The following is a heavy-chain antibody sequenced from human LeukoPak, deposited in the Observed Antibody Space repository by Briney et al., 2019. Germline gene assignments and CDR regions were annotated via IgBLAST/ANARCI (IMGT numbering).Heavy chain of an antibody. CDR1: GGCISSSSYY. Sequence: SETLSLTCTVSGGCISSSSYYWGWIRQPPGKGLEWIGSIYYSGSTYYNPSLKSRVTISVDTSKNQFSLKLSSVTAADTAVYYCARAKQLEARAFDIWGQGTMVTVSS. D-gene: IGHD6-6*01. CDR2: IYYSGST. J-gene: IGHJ3*02. CDR3: ARAKQLEARAFDI. V-gene: IGHV4-39*07.